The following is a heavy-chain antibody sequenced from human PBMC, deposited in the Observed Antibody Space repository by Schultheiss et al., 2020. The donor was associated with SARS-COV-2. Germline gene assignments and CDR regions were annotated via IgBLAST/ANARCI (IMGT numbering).Heavy chain of an antibody. J-gene: IGHJ4*02. CDR1: GFTFSDYY. Sequence: GGSLRLSCAASGFTFSDYYMSWIRQAPGKGLEWVSYISSSGSTIYYADSVKGRFTISRDNAKNSLYLQMNSLRAEDTAVYYCATRRYDYVWGSYRYSSDIDYWGQGTLVTVSS. CDR2: ISSSGSTI. V-gene: IGHV3-11*04. D-gene: IGHD3-16*02. CDR3: ATRRYDYVWGSYRYSSDIDY.